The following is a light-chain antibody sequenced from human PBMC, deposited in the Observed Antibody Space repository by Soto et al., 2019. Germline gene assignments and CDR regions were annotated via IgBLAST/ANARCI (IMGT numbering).Light chain of an antibody. CDR3: QQYGSPRT. CDR1: QSVSSSY. CDR2: AAS. J-gene: IGKJ3*01. V-gene: IGKV3-20*01. Sequence: EIVLTQSPGTLSLSPGERATLSCRASQSVSSSYLAWYQQKPAQAPRLLIYAASSRATGIPDRFSGGGSGTDFTLTISRLEPEDFAVYYCQQYGSPRTFGPEIKVDIK.